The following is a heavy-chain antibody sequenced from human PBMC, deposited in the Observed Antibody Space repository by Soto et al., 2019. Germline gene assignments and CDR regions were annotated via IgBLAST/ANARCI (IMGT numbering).Heavy chain of an antibody. J-gene: IGHJ6*02. CDR3: ARAECSGGSCYSRPWYYYGMDV. Sequence: PSQTLSLTCAISGDSVSSNSAAWNWIRQSPSRGLEWLGRTYYRSKWYNDYAVSVKSRITINPDTSKNQFSLQLNSVTPEDTAVYYCARAECSGGSCYSRPWYYYGMDVWGQGPTVTVSS. CDR2: TYYRSKWYN. CDR1: GDSVSSNSAA. V-gene: IGHV6-1*01. D-gene: IGHD2-15*01.